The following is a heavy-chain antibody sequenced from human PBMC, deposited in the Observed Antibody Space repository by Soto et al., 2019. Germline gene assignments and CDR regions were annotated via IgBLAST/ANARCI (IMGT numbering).Heavy chain of an antibody. D-gene: IGHD2-2*03. V-gene: IGHV3-48*03. J-gene: IGHJ5*02. CDR2: ISSSGNTI. CDR1: GFTFSSYE. Sequence: LRLSCAASGFTFSSYEMNWVRQAPGKGLEWVSYISSSGNTIYYADSVKGRFTISRDNAKNSLYLQMNSLRAEDTAVYYCARMDGNWFDPWGQGTLVTVSS. CDR3: ARMDGNWFDP.